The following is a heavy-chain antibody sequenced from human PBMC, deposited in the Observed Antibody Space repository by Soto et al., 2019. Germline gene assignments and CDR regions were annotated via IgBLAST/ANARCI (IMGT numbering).Heavy chain of an antibody. CDR2: IGYKANSYTT. J-gene: IGHJ4*01. CDR1: GFSFSDYH. CDR3: ARGGYYFDY. Sequence: EVQLVESGGGLVQPGGSLRLSCAASGFSFSDYHMDWVRQAPGKGLEWVGRIGYKANSYTTDYAASVKGRFTISRDDSKNSLYLQMNSLKTEDTAVYLCARGGYYFDYWGHGTLVTVSS. V-gene: IGHV3-72*01. D-gene: IGHD3-22*01.